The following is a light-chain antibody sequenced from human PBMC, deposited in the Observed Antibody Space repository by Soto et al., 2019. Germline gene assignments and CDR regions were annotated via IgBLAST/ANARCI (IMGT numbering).Light chain of an antibody. J-gene: IGLJ2*01. CDR2: RNN. CDR3: AAWDDNLYGVI. V-gene: IGLV1-47*01. Sequence: QSALTQPPSASGTPGQRVTISCFGSSSNIGSNYLYWYQQLPGTAPKLLIYRNNQRPSGVPDRFSGSKSGTSGSLAISGLRSEDEADYYCAAWDDNLYGVIFGGGTKLTVL. CDR1: SSNIGSNY.